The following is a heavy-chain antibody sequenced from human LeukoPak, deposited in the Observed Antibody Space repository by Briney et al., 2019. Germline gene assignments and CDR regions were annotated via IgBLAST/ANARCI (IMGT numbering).Heavy chain of an antibody. CDR2: ISDSGGAI. J-gene: IGHJ4*02. D-gene: IGHD3-3*02. V-gene: IGHV3-23*01. CDR1: GFTFSTYA. CDR3: ARIGSAAFTDY. Sequence: PGGSLRLSCAASGFTFSTYALNWVRQAPGKGLEWVSAISDSGGAIFYADSVKGRFTMSRDNSKNSLFPQMNSLRAEDTALYYCARIGSAAFTDYWGQGTLVTVSS.